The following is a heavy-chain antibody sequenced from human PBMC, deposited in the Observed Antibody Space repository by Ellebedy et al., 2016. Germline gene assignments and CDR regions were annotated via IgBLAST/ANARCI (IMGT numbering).Heavy chain of an antibody. CDR3: ARHVVWALAGWGRDDAFDI. CDR1: GGSISSSSYY. J-gene: IGHJ3*02. V-gene: IGHV4-39*01. Sequence: GSLRLSXTVSGGSISSSSYYWGWIRQPPGKGLEWIGSIYYSGSTNYNPSLKSRVTISVDTSKNQFSLKLSSVTAADTAVYYCARHVVWALAGWGRDDAFDIWGQGTMVTVSS. D-gene: IGHD3-16*01. CDR2: IYYSGST.